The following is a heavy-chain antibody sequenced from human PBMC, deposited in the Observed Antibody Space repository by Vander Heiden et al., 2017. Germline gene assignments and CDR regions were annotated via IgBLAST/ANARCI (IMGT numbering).Heavy chain of an antibody. CDR3: ARGPGFAAFDI. CDR2: INPKSGGT. CDR1: GYTFSDYF. V-gene: IGHV1-2*02. J-gene: IGHJ3*02. Sequence: QVQLVQSGAEVQKPGASLKVSCKAYGYTFSDYFMHWFRQAPGQGLEWIGWINPKSGGTMYTQKFQGRVTMTRDTSISTAYMELSRLGSDDTAVYYCARGPGFAAFDIWGQGTMVTVSS. D-gene: IGHD3-10*01.